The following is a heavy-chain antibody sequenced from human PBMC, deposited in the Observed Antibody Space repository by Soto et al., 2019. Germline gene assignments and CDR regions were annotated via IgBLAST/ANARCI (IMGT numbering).Heavy chain of an antibody. CDR2: IVVGSGNT. CDR1: GFTFTSSA. CDR3: ARGLFLAPYYYYMDV. Sequence: GASVKVSCKASGFTFTSSAVQWVRQARGQRLEWIGWIVVGSGNTNYAQKFQERVTMTRNTSISTAYMELSSLRSEDTAVYYCARGLFLAPYYYYMDVWGKGTTVTVSS. V-gene: IGHV1-58*01. J-gene: IGHJ6*03. D-gene: IGHD5-12*01.